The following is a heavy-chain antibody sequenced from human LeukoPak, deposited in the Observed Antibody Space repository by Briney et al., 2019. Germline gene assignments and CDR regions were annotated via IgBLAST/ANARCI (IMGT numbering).Heavy chain of an antibody. CDR2: IYYSGST. J-gene: IGHJ4*02. D-gene: IGHD3-22*01. V-gene: IGHV4-59*08. CDR3: ARQTPDSSGYYYTGGYYFDY. Sequence: PSETLPHTCTVSGGSISSYYWSWIRQPPGKGLEWIGYIYYSGSTNYNPSLKSRVTISVDTSKNQFSLKLSSVTAADTAVYYCARQTPDSSGYYYTGGYYFDYWGQGALVTASS. CDR1: GGSISSYY.